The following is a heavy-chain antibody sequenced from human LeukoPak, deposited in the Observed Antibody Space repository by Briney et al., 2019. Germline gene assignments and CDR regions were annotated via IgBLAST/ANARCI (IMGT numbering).Heavy chain of an antibody. D-gene: IGHD3-22*01. V-gene: IGHV3-20*04. CDR3: ARAYYYVSSGYPPYY. J-gene: IGHJ4*02. CDR1: GFTFDDYA. CDR2: INCNGGST. Sequence: GRSLRLSCAASGFTFDDYAMSWVRQAPGKGLEWVSGINCNGGSTGYADSVKGRLTISRDNAKNSLYLQMNSLRAEDTALYYCARAYYYVSSGYPPYYGGQGTLVTVSS.